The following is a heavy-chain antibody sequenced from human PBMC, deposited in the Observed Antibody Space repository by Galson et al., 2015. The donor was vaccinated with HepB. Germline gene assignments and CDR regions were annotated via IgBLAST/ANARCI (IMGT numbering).Heavy chain of an antibody. D-gene: IGHD6-13*01. V-gene: IGHV3-30*02. CDR1: GFTFSSYG. CDR2: IRYDGSNK. CDR3: ARDSGGYSSSWYEGDYFGMDV. J-gene: IGHJ6*02. Sequence: SLRLSCAASGFTFSSYGMHWVRQAPGKGLEWVAFIRYDGSNKYYADSVKGRFTISRDNSKNTLYLQMNNLRAEDTAVYYCARDSGGYSSSWYEGDYFGMDVWGQGTTVTVSS.